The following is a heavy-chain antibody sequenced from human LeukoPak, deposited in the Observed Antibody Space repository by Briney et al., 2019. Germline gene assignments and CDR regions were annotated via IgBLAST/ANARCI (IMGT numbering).Heavy chain of an antibody. V-gene: IGHV3-21*01. CDR3: ARGLLGTGRYFDY. CDR2: ISSSSNYM. J-gene: IGHJ4*02. CDR1: GFTFSRNA. D-gene: IGHD7-27*01. Sequence: GGSLRLSCAASGFTFSRNAMNWVRQAPGKGLEWVSFISSSSNYMSYADSVKGRFTISRDNSKNTLYLQMNSLRAEDTAVYYCARGLLGTGRYFDYWGQGTLVTVSS.